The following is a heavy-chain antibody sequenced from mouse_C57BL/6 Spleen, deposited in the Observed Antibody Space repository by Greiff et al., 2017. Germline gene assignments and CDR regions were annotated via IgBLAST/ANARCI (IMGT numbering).Heavy chain of an antibody. D-gene: IGHD2-13*01. CDR1: GFSLTSYG. Sequence: QVQLQQSGPGLVQPSQSLSITCTVSGFSLTSYGVHWVRQPPGKGLEWLGGIWSGGSTDYNAAFISRQSISKDNSNSQVFFKMNSLHADDTAVYSCAKEGDWEGFAYWGQGTLVTVSA. CDR2: IWSGGST. J-gene: IGHJ3*01. V-gene: IGHV2-4*01. CDR3: AKEGDWEGFAY.